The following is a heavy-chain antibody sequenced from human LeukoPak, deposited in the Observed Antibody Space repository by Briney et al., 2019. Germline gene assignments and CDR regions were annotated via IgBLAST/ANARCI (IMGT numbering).Heavy chain of an antibody. V-gene: IGHV3-30-3*01. CDR2: ISYDGSNK. Sequence: GSLRLSCAASGFTFSSYAMHWVRQAPGKGLEWVAVISYDGSNKYYADSVKGRFTISRDNSKNTLYLQMNSLRAEDTAVYYCARGESMSSYYYYGMDVWGQGTTVTVSS. CDR3: ARGESMSSYYYYGMDV. D-gene: IGHD6-6*01. CDR1: GFTFSSYA. J-gene: IGHJ6*02.